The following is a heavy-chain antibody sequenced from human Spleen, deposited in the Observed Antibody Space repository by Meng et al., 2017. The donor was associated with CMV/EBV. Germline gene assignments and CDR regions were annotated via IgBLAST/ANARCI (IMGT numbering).Heavy chain of an antibody. D-gene: IGHD3-16*02. Sequence: SGDYYWSWIRQPPGKGLEWIGYIYYSGSTYYNPSLKSRVTISVDTSKNQFSLKLSSVTAADTAVYYCARGPPFFDYVWGSYRYTGDYWGRGTLVTVSS. J-gene: IGHJ4*02. CDR3: ARGPPFFDYVWGSYRYTGDY. V-gene: IGHV4-30-4*01. CDR1: SGDYY. CDR2: IYYSGST.